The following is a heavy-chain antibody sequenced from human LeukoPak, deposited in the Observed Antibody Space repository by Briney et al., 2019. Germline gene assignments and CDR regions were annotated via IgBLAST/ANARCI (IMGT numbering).Heavy chain of an antibody. CDR2: IHHSGST. J-gene: IGHJ5*02. CDR1: GDSISSGHY. CDR3: ARGTDYYDSSGWLDP. D-gene: IGHD3-22*01. V-gene: IGHV4-38-2*02. Sequence: SETLSLTCTVSGDSISSGHYWDWIRQPPGRGLEWIGSIHHSGSTRYNPSLKSRVTISLDTSQTQISLRVTSVTAADTAVYYCARGTDYYDSSGWLDPWGQGTLVTVSS.